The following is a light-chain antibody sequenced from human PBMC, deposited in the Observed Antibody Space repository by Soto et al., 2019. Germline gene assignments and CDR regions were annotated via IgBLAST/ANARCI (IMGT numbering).Light chain of an antibody. Sequence: DIQMTQSPSTLSASVGDRVTITCRASQSISSWLAWYQQKPGKAPKLLIYKASSLESGVPSRFSGSGSGTEFTLTISSLQPDDFATYYCQQYNQGRTFGQGTKVEIK. CDR3: QQYNQGRT. V-gene: IGKV1-5*03. J-gene: IGKJ1*01. CDR1: QSISSW. CDR2: KAS.